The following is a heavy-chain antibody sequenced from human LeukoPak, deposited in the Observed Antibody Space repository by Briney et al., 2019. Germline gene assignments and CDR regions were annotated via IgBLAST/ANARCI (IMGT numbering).Heavy chain of an antibody. D-gene: IGHD6-19*01. CDR3: ARSSGWYYFDY. Sequence: PGGSLRLSCAASGFSFSDYYMSWIRQAPGKGLEWVSYISFSGYTIYYADSVKGRFTISRDNSKNTLYLQMNSLRAEDTAVYCCARSSGWYYFDYWGQGTLVTVSS. V-gene: IGHV3-11*01. CDR2: ISFSGYTI. J-gene: IGHJ4*02. CDR1: GFSFSDYY.